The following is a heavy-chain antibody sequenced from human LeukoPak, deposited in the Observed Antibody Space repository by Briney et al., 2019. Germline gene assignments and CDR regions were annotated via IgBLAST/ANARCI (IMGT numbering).Heavy chain of an antibody. CDR1: GYTFTVYY. V-gene: IGHV1-2*02. Sequence: ASVKVSFKSSGYTFTVYYMHWVRQAPGQGLEWMGWINPNSGGTNYAQKFQGRVTMTRDTSISTAYMELSRLRSDDTAVYYCAREGGDYGDQPPDYWGQGTLVTVSS. CDR2: INPNSGGT. CDR3: AREGGDYGDQPPDY. D-gene: IGHD4-17*01. J-gene: IGHJ4*02.